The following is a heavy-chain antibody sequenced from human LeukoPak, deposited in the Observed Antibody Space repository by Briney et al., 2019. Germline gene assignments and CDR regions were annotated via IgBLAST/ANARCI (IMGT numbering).Heavy chain of an antibody. Sequence: GGSLRLSCAASGFTFSAYWMPWVRQAPGKGLVWVSRINGDGSSTTYVDSVMGRFTVSRDNANNTLYLQMNSVRAEDTAVYYWARGNIAAAGIHYWGQGTLVIVSS. V-gene: IGHV3-74*01. D-gene: IGHD6-13*01. CDR3: ARGNIAAAGIHY. CDR2: INGDGSST. J-gene: IGHJ4*02. CDR1: GFTFSAYW.